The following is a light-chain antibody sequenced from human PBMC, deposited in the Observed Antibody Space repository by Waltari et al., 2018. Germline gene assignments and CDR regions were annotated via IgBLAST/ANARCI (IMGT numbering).Light chain of an antibody. J-gene: IGLJ3*02. CDR3: QVWDDVTDSGV. Sequence: YVLTQPPSVSVDPGKTARLTCGGDNIGSKSVNWYQQKPGQAPGLVMFYDSDRPSEIPERFSGYNSGNTATLTISWVEAGDEADYHCQVWDDVTDSGVFGGGTKLTVL. CDR1: NIGSKS. V-gene: IGLV3-21*04. CDR2: YDS.